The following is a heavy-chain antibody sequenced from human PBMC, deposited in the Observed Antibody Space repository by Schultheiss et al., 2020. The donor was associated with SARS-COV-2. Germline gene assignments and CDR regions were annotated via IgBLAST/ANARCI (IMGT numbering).Heavy chain of an antibody. CDR1: GFTFSSYS. V-gene: IGHV3-20*04. CDR2: IHWSGGST. J-gene: IGHJ6*03. Sequence: GESLKISCAASGFTFSSYSMNWVRQAPGKGLEWVSGIHWSGGSTGYADSVKGRFTISRANAKNSLYLQMNTLRAEDTALYYCARALMVRGVTSYYYMDVWGKGTTVTVSS. CDR3: ARALMVRGVTSYYYMDV. D-gene: IGHD3-10*01.